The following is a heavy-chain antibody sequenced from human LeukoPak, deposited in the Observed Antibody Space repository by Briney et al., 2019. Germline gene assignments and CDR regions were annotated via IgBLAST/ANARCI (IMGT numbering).Heavy chain of an antibody. Sequence: GGSLRLSCAASEFSVGSNYMTWVRQAPGKGLEWVSFIYGGGNTHYSDSVTGRSTISRDNSKNTLYLQMNSLRAEDTAIYYCARRAGEYSHPYDYWGQGTLVTVSS. CDR1: EFSVGSNY. J-gene: IGHJ4*02. CDR2: IYGGGNT. D-gene: IGHD2-15*01. CDR3: ARRAGEYSHPYDY. V-gene: IGHV3-53*01.